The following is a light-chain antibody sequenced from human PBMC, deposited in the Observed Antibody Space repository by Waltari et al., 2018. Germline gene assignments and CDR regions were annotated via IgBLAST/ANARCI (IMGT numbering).Light chain of an antibody. CDR1: SSNLGSHY. CDR2: RNN. Sequence: QSVLTQPPSASGTPGQRVTISCSGSSSNLGSHYVYWYQQLPGTAPKLLIYRNNQRPSGVPDRFSGSKSGTSASLAISGLRSEDEADYYCAAWDVSLSGWVFGGGTKLTVL. CDR3: AAWDVSLSGWV. J-gene: IGLJ3*02. V-gene: IGLV1-47*01.